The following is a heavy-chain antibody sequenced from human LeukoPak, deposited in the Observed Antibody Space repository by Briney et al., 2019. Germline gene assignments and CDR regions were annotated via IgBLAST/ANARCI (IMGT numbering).Heavy chain of an antibody. V-gene: IGHV3-30*02. J-gene: IGHJ6*03. Sequence: TGGSPRLSCAASGFTFSSYGMHWVRQAPGKGLEWVAFIRYDGSNKYYADSVKGRFTISRDNSKNTLYLQMNSLRAEDTAVYYCAKYLSSSSRHYYYYYMDVWGKGTTVT. CDR2: IRYDGSNK. CDR3: AKYLSSSSRHYYYYYMDV. D-gene: IGHD6-6*01. CDR1: GFTFSSYG.